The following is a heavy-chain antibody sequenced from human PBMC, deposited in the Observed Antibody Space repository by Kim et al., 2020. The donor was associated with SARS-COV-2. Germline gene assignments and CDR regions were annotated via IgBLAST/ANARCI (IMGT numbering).Heavy chain of an antibody. Sequence: GGSLRLSCAASGFTFSSYGMHWVRQAPGKGLEWVAVIWYDGSNKYYADSVKGRFTISRDNSKNTLYLQMNSLRAEDTAVYYCARSSGYFDWLTQNYYYYGMDVWGQGTTVTVSS. CDR1: GFTFSSYG. CDR3: ARSSGYFDWLTQNYYYYGMDV. J-gene: IGHJ6*02. CDR2: IWYDGSNK. V-gene: IGHV3-33*01. D-gene: IGHD3-9*01.